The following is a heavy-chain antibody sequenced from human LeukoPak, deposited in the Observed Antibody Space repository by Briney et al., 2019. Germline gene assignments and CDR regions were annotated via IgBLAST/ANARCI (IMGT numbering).Heavy chain of an antibody. CDR1: GGSISSGDYY. V-gene: IGHV4-30-4*01. D-gene: IGHD2-15*01. CDR2: IYYSGST. J-gene: IGHJ4*02. CDR3: ARDCSGASCFDY. Sequence: SETLSLTCTVSGGSISSGDYYWSWNRQPLGQGLEWIGYIYYSGSTYYNPSLKSRVTISVDTSKNQFSLKLSSVTAADTAVYYCARDCSGASCFDYWGQGTLVTVSS.